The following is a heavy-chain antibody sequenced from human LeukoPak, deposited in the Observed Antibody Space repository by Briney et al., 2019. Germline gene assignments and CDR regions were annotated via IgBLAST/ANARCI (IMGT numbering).Heavy chain of an antibody. V-gene: IGHV4-59*01. CDR2: ISYSGNT. D-gene: IGHD6-13*01. Sequence: ASESLSLTRTVSGGSISNYYWSWIRQPPGKGLEWIGYISYSGNTNYNPSLKSRATISADTSKNQVSLKLSSVTAADTAVYYCARDGRGSSWSLDYWGQGALVTVSS. CDR1: GGSISNYY. CDR3: ARDGRGSSWSLDY. J-gene: IGHJ4*02.